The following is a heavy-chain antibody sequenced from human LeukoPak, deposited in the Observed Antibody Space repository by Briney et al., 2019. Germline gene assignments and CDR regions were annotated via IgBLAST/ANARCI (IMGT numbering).Heavy chain of an antibody. CDR2: IYYGGST. V-gene: IGHV4-39*01. CDR3: ARPHTSPHVADAFDI. D-gene: IGHD2-21*01. CDR1: GGSISSSTYY. Sequence: PSETLSLTCTVSGGSISSSTYYWGWVRQPPGKGLEWIGSIYYGGSTYYDPSLKSRVTISVDTSKNQFSLKLSSVSAADTAVYYCARPHTSPHVADAFDIWGQGTMVTVSS. J-gene: IGHJ3*02.